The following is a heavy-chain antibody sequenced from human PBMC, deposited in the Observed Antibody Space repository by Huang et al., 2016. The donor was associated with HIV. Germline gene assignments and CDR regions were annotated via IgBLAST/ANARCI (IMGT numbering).Heavy chain of an antibody. CDR2: RDYSGST. D-gene: IGHD3-3*01. V-gene: IGHV4-39*01. CDR3: VRHRPNYDFWSGYYPYFDD. CDR1: GGSISSSFYY. J-gene: IGHJ4*02. Sequence: QVQLQESGRGLVKPSETLSLTCTVSGGSISSSFYYWGWFRQSPGNGLEWIGGRDYSGSTYYNPSLKSRVTISADTSNSQFSLKLTSVTAADSAVYYCVRHRPNYDFWSGYYPYFDDWGQGTLVTVSS.